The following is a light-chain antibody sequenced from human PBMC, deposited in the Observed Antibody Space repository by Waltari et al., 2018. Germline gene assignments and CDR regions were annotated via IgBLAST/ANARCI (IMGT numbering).Light chain of an antibody. V-gene: IGLV4-69*01. CDR2: VHSYGSH. CDR3: QTGGHGTWV. Sequence: QLVLTQSPLASASLGASVKLNITPSRGHRSPVFTWPPQQPENGPRYLMKVHSYGSHSKGDEIPDRFSGSSSGGERYLTISSLQSEDEADYYCQTGGHGTWVFGVGTKLTVL. CDR1: RGHRSPV. J-gene: IGLJ3*02.